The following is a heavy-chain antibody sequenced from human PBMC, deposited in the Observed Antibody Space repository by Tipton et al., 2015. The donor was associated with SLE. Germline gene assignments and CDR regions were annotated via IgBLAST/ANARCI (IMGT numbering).Heavy chain of an antibody. CDR2: IYYSGST. J-gene: IGHJ4*02. CDR1: GGYISTHY. CDR3: ARGGYGDYMDY. Sequence: TLSLTCTVSGGYISTHYWSWIRQPPGKGLEWIGYIYYSGSTYYNPSLKSRVTISVDTSKNQFSLKLSSVTAADTAVYYCARGGYGDYMDYWGQGTLVTVSS. V-gene: IGHV4-59*06. D-gene: IGHD4-17*01.